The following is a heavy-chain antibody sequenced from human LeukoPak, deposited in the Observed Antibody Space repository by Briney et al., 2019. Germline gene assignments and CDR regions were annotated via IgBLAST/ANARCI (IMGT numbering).Heavy chain of an antibody. CDR1: GGSISSSSYF. D-gene: IGHD5-18*01. J-gene: IGHJ4*02. CDR2: IYYSGKT. CDR3: ARHPGYSYAYVDY. Sequence: SETLSLTCTVSGGSISSSSYFWGWIRQPPGKGLEWIGSIYYSGKTYYNPSLKSRVTISVDTSKNQFSLKLSSVTAADTAVYYCARHPGYSYAYVDYWGQGTLVTVSS. V-gene: IGHV4-39*07.